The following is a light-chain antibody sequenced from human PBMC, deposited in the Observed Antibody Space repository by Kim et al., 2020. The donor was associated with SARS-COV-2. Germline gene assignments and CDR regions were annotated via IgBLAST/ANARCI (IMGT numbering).Light chain of an antibody. CDR2: QDS. Sequence: SYELTQPPSVSVSPGQTASITCSGDNLGDKYACWYQQKPGQSPVLVIYQDSKRPSGIPERFSGSNSGHTATLTISGTPAMDEADYYCQAWDSTWVFGGGT. V-gene: IGLV3-1*01. CDR3: QAWDSTWV. CDR1: NLGDKY. J-gene: IGLJ3*02.